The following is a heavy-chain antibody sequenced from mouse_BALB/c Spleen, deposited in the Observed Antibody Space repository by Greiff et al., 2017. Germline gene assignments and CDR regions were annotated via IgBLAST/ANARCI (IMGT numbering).Heavy chain of an antibody. CDR2: IHYSGST. CDR1: GYSITSGYS. J-gene: IGHJ1*01. Sequence: EVHLVESGPSLVKPSQTLSLTCSVTGYSITSGYSWHWIRQFPGNKLEWMGYIHYSGSTNYNPSLKSRISITRDTSKNQFFLQLNSVTTEDTATYYCPRINYGYWYFDVWGAGTTVTVSS. CDR3: PRINYGYWYFDV. V-gene: IGHV3-1*02. D-gene: IGHD1-1*01.